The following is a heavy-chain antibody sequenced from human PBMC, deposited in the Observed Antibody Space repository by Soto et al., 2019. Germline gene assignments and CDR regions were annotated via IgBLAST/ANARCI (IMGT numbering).Heavy chain of an antibody. V-gene: IGHV3-23*01. D-gene: IGHD3-22*01. CDR2: IGGSGDST. Sequence: EVQLLESGGGLVQPEGSLRLSCAASGFTFTNYAMSWVRQAPGKGLEWVSTIGGSGDSTYYADSVKGRFTISRDNSKNTLYLKINSLRAEDTAIYYCAKGSSGFRHFDYWGQGALVTVSS. J-gene: IGHJ4*02. CDR3: AKGSSGFRHFDY. CDR1: GFTFTNYA.